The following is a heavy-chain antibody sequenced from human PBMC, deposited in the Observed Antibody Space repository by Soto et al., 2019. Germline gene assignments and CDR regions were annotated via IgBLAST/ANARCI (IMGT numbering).Heavy chain of an antibody. J-gene: IGHJ4*02. CDR1: GFTFSTYG. D-gene: IGHD5-18*01. V-gene: IGHV3-30*18. Sequence: QVQLVESGGGVVQPGRSLRLSCAASGFTFSTYGMHWVRQAPGKGLEWVAVISYDGSNKYYADSVKGRITFSRDNSKNTLYLQMSSLRAEDTAVYYCAKGFSYSVIDYWSQGTLVTVSS. CDR3: AKGFSYSVIDY. CDR2: ISYDGSNK.